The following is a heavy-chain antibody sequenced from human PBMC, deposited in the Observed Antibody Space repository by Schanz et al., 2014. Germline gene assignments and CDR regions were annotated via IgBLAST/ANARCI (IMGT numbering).Heavy chain of an antibody. J-gene: IGHJ4*02. CDR1: GFTVSNNY. CDR3: ARDVLGMQGYYFDY. V-gene: IGHV3-66*01. D-gene: IGHD2-8*01. Sequence: EVQLGESGGGLVQPGGSLRLSCAASGFTVSNNYMSWVRQPPGKGLEWVSVLYNNGAAYYADSVKGRFTISRDNAKNSLYLQMNSLRDEDTALYYCARDVLGMQGYYFDYWGQGTLVTVSS. CDR2: LYNNGAA.